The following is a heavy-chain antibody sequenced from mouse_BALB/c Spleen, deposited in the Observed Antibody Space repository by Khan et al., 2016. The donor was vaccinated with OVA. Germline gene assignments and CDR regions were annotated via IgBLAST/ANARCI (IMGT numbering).Heavy chain of an antibody. V-gene: IGHV2-9*02. CDR3: AGSRSPDYFDY. J-gene: IGHJ2*01. CDR2: IRAGGST. D-gene: IGHD1-1*01. CDR1: GFSLTSYA. Sequence: QVQLKQSGPGLVAPSQSLSITCTVTGFSLTSYAIHWIRQPPGQGLEWLGVIRAGGSTNYNSALMSRLSIRPDNSTSQVFLKMNSLQTHDAAIYYCAGSRSPDYFDYWGQGTTLTVSS.